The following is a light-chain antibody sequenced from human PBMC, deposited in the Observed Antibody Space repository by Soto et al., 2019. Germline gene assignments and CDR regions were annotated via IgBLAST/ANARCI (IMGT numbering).Light chain of an antibody. CDR2: GAS. CDR1: QSVSSN. J-gene: IGKJ1*01. V-gene: IGKV3-15*01. Sequence: EIVMTQSPATLSVSPGERATLSCRASQSVSSNLAWYQQKPGQAPRLLIYGASTRATGVPARLSGSGSGTEFTLTISNLQSEDFAVYYCQQYNNWPWTFGQGTKVDIK. CDR3: QQYNNWPWT.